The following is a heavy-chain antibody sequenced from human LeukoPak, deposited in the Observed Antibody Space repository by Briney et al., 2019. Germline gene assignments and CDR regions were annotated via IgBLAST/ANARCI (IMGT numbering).Heavy chain of an antibody. V-gene: IGHV3-21*01. D-gene: IGHD3-10*01. CDR3: AKVANYYYGSATYYFFEH. J-gene: IGHJ4*02. CDR1: GFTFISYS. Sequence: GGSLRLSCAASGFTFISYSMNWVRQAPGKGLEWVSSISSSSSYIYYADSVKGRFTISRDNAKNSLYLQMNSLRVEDTAVYYCAKVANYYYGSATYYFFEHWGQGTPVTASS. CDR2: ISSSSSYI.